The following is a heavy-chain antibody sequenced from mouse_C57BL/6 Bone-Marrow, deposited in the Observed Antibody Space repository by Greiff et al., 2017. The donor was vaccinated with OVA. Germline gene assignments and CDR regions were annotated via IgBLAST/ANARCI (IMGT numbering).Heavy chain of an antibody. CDR1: GYAFSSSW. CDR3: ARAGVYYSNFDYAMDY. Sequence: VKLMESGPELVKPGASVKISCKASGYAFSSSWMNWVKQRPGKGLEWIGRIYPGDGDTNYNGKFKGKATLTADKSSSTAYMQLSSLTSEDSAVYFCARAGVYYSNFDYAMDYWGQGTSVTVSS. CDR2: IYPGDGDT. D-gene: IGHD2-5*01. J-gene: IGHJ4*01. V-gene: IGHV1-82*01.